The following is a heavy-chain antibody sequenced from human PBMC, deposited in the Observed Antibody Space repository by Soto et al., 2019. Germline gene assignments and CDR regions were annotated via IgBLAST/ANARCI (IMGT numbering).Heavy chain of an antibody. CDR1: GFTFSSYG. D-gene: IGHD3-9*01. Sequence: QVQLVESGGGVVQPGRSLRLSCAASGFTFSSYGMHWVRQAPGKGLEWVAVIWYDGSNKYYADSVKGRFTISRDNSKNTLYLQMNSLRAEDTAVYYCARDGGYDILTGYIGYYGMDVWGQGTTVTVSS. V-gene: IGHV3-33*01. CDR2: IWYDGSNK. J-gene: IGHJ6*02. CDR3: ARDGGYDILTGYIGYYGMDV.